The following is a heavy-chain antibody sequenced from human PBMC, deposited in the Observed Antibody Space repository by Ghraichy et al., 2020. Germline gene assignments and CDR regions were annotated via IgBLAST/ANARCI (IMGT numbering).Heavy chain of an antibody. J-gene: IGHJ5*02. CDR2: IYTSGST. CDR3: ARVNGVYGGEWFDP. D-gene: IGHD5/OR15-5a*01. CDR1: GGSISSYY. Sequence: SQTLSLTCTVSGGSISSYYWSWIRQPAGKGLEWIGRIYTSGSTNYNPSLKSRVTMSVDTSKNQFSLKLSSVTAADTAVYYCARVNGVYGGEWFDPWGQGTLVTVSS. V-gene: IGHV4-4*07.